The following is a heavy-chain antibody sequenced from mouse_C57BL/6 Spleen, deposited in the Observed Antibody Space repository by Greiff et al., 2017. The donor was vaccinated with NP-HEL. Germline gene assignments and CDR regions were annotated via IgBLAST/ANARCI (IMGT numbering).Heavy chain of an antibody. CDR1: GYAFSSYW. J-gene: IGHJ3*01. D-gene: IGHD2-3*01. Sequence: QVQLQQPGAELVMPGASVKLSCKASGYAFSSYWMNWVKQRPGKGLEWIGQIYPGDGDTNYNGEFKGKATLTADKSSSTAYMQLSSLTSEDSAVYFCAGGDGYYRKAWFAYWGQGTLVTVSA. CDR2: IYPGDGDT. CDR3: AGGDGYYRKAWFAY. V-gene: IGHV1-80*01.